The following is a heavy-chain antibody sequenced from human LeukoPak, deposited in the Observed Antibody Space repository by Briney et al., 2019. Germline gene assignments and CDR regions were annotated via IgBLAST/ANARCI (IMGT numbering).Heavy chain of an antibody. J-gene: IGHJ6*03. D-gene: IGHD2-15*01. V-gene: IGHV1-2*06. Sequence: SVKVSCKASGYTFTGYDMHWVRQAPGQGLEWMGRINPNSGGTNYAQKFQGRVTMTRDTSISTAYMEMSRLRSDDTAVYYCARDLRSGSGGGYGVGNFYYYYYMDVWGQGTPVTVSS. CDR3: ARDLRSGSGGGYGVGNFYYYYYMDV. CDR2: INPNSGGT. CDR1: GYTFTGYD.